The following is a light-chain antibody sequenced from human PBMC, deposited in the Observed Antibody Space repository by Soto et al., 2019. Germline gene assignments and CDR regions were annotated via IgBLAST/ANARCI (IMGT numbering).Light chain of an antibody. CDR3: SSYTNSDSRV. CDR2: DVS. Sequence: QSALTQPASVSGSPGQSITISCTGTSSDVGAYNYVSWYQQHPGKAPKFIIYDVSNRPSGISDRFSGSKSGNTASLTISGLQAEDEADYFCSSYTNSDSRVFGGGTKLTVL. J-gene: IGLJ2*01. CDR1: SSDVGAYNY. V-gene: IGLV2-14*03.